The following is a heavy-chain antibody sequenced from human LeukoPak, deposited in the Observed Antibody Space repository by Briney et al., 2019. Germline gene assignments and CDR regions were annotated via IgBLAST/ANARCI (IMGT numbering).Heavy chain of an antibody. V-gene: IGHV3-66*02. CDR2: IYSGGST. D-gene: IGHD2-2*01. CDR3: ARVPFPQHEDYCSSTSCPYYYYGMDV. CDR1: GFTVSSNY. Sequence: AGGSLRLSCAASGFTVSSNYMSWVRQAPGKGLEWVSVIYSGGSTYYADSVKGRFTISRDNSKNTLYLQMNSLRAGDTAVYYCARVPFPQHEDYCSSTSCPYYYYGMDVWGQGTTVTVSS. J-gene: IGHJ6*02.